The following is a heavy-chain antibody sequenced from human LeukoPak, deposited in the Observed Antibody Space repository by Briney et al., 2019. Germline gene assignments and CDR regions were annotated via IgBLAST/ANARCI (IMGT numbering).Heavy chain of an antibody. CDR1: GFTVSSNY. D-gene: IGHD6-6*01. Sequence: PGGSLRLSCAASGFTVSSNYMSWVRQAPGKGLEWVSVIYNGGSTYYADSVKGRFTISRDNSKNTLYLQMNSLRAEDTAVYYCAKTLGKLAYFDYWGQGTLVTVSS. CDR2: IYNGGST. J-gene: IGHJ4*02. CDR3: AKTLGKLAYFDY. V-gene: IGHV3-66*01.